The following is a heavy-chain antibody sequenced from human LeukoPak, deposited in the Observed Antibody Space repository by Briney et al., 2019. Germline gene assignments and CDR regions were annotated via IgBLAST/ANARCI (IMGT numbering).Heavy chain of an antibody. D-gene: IGHD3-22*01. V-gene: IGHV1-69*13. CDR2: IIPIFGTA. CDR3: ATNYYDSSGYYH. Sequence: SVKVSCKASGYTFTSYDINWVRQAPGQGLEWMGGIIPIFGTANYAQKFQGRVTITADESTSTAYMELSSLRSEDTAVYYCATNYYDSSGYYHWGQGTLVTVSS. CDR1: GYTFTSYD. J-gene: IGHJ4*02.